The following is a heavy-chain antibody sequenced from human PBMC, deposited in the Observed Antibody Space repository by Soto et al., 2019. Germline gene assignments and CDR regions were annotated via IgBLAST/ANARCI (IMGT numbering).Heavy chain of an antibody. Sequence: ASVKVSCKASGYTFTGYYMHWVRQAPGQGLEWMGWINPNSGGTNYAQKFQGWVTMTRDTSISTAYMELSRLRSDDTAVYYCARDRSDYGDYADFGYWGQGTLVTVSS. CDR2: INPNSGGT. D-gene: IGHD4-17*01. CDR1: GYTFTGYY. V-gene: IGHV1-2*04. CDR3: ARDRSDYGDYADFGY. J-gene: IGHJ4*02.